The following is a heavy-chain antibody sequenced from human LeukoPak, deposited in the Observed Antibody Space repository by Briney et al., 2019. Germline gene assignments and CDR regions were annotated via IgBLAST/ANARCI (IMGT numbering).Heavy chain of an antibody. J-gene: IGHJ4*02. D-gene: IGHD2-2*01. V-gene: IGHV3-48*01. CDR2: ISSSSSTV. CDR1: GFIFSDYS. Sequence: GGSLRLSCAASGFIFSDYSMNWVRQAPGKGLEWVSFISSSSSTVYYADSVKGRFTISRDYANNSLFLQMNGLTAEDTAVYYCAKVEVPAAIWGQGTLVTVSS. CDR3: AKVEVPAAI.